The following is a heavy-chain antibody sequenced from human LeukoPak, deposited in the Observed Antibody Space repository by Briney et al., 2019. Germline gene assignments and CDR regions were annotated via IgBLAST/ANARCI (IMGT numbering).Heavy chain of an antibody. V-gene: IGHV4-59*08. D-gene: IGHD2-21*01. CDR3: ARLAYGYYFDY. CDR2: IYYSGST. Sequence: PSETLSLTCTVSGGSISHYYWSWIRQPPGKGLEWIGYIYYSGSTNYNPSLKSRVTISVDTSKNQFSLKLSSVTAADTAVYYCARLAYGYYFDYWGQGTLSPSPQ. J-gene: IGHJ4*02. CDR1: GGSISHYY.